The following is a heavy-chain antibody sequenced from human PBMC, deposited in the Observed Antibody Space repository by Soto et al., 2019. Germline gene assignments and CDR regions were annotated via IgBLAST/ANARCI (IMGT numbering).Heavy chain of an antibody. J-gene: IGHJ4*02. CDR2: MYHSGST. CDR1: GGSISSGGYS. Sequence: TSETLSLTCAVSGGSISSGGYSWSWIRQPPGKGLEWIGYMYHSGSTYYNPSLKSRVTISIDRSKNQFSLKLSSVTAADTAVYYCARGMTTVTTFDYWGQGTLVTVSS. CDR3: ARGMTTVTTFDY. V-gene: IGHV4-30-2*01. D-gene: IGHD4-17*01.